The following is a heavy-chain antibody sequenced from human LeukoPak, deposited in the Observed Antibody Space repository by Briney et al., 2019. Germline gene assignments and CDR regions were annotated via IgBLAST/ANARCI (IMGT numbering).Heavy chain of an antibody. CDR2: ISGSGGST. CDR3: AKDRRSGSYVDY. CDR1: GFTFRNYA. D-gene: IGHD3-10*01. J-gene: IGHJ4*02. Sequence: GGSLRLSCAASGFTFRNYAMSWVRQAPGKGLEWVSVISGSGGSTHYSDSVKGRFTVSRDNSKSTLYLQMNSLRAEDTAVYYCAKDRRSGSYVDYWGQGTLVTVSS. V-gene: IGHV3-23*01.